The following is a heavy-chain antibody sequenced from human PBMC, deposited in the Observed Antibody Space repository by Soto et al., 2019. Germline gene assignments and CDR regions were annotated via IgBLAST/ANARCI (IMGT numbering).Heavy chain of an antibody. CDR1: GGSISRYY. Sequence: SETLSLTCTVSGGSISRYYWSWIRQPPGKGLEWIGHIYNSGSTNYNPSLKSRATISLDTSKKQFSLKLNSVTAADTAVYYCARLSPFVAMTFDYWGQGTLVTVSS. CDR2: IYNSGST. D-gene: IGHD5-12*01. V-gene: IGHV4-59*08. J-gene: IGHJ4*02. CDR3: ARLSPFVAMTFDY.